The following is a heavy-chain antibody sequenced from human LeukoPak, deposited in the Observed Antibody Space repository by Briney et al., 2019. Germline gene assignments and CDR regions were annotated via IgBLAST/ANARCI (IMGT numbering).Heavy chain of an antibody. D-gene: IGHD1-26*01. V-gene: IGHV3-48*01. CDR3: ARSRGNSGSYPLDY. CDR1: EFPFSSYS. CDR2: ISSSSSTI. J-gene: IGHJ4*02. Sequence: GSLNLSCEASEFPFSSYSMNWVRQAPGKGLEWVSYISSSSSTIYYAESVKGRFTISRDNAKNSLYLQMNSLRVEDTAVYYCARSRGNSGSYPLDYWGQGTLVTVSS.